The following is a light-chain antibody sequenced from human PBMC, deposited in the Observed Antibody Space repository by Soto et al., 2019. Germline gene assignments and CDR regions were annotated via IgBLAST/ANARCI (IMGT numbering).Light chain of an antibody. CDR1: QGIRND. J-gene: IGKJ1*01. Sequence: DIQMTQSPSSLSASVGDRVTITCRASQGIRNDLNWYQQKPGKAPKRLIYAASSFQSGVSSRFCGSASGTECTLTISSLQPEVSATYSWLQYDSYPRTFGPGTKVEIK. V-gene: IGKV1-17*01. CDR3: LQYDSYPRT. CDR2: AAS.